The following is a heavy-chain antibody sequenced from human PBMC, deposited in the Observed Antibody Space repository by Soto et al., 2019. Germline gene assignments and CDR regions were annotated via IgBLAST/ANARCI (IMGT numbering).Heavy chain of an antibody. D-gene: IGHD4-4*01. V-gene: IGHV3-11*01. Sequence: GGSLRLSCAASGLTFSGYYMNWIRQAPGKGLEWLSYITGGGDVIYYADSVKGRFTISRDNAKNSLYLQMNSLRAEDTAVYYCARDYSNKGFDYWGQGT. CDR3: ARDYSNKGFDY. CDR2: ITGGGDVI. J-gene: IGHJ4*02. CDR1: GLTFSGYY.